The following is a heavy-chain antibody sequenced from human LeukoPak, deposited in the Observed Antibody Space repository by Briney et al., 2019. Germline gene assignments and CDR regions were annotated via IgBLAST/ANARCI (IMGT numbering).Heavy chain of an antibody. CDR1: GGSISSSSYY. CDR2: IYYSGST. CDR3: ARRDGYNLLPFDY. Sequence: PSETLSLTCTVSGGSISSSSYYWGWIRQPPGKGLEWIGSIYYSGSTYYNPSLKSRVTISVDTSKNQFSLKLSSVTAADTAVYYCARRDGYNLLPFDYWGQGTLVTVSS. J-gene: IGHJ4*02. V-gene: IGHV4-39*07. D-gene: IGHD5-24*01.